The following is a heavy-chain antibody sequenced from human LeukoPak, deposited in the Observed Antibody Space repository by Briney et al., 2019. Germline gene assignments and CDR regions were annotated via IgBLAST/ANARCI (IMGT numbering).Heavy chain of an antibody. J-gene: IGHJ6*03. V-gene: IGHV3-20*04. CDR3: AKGDFYNYMDV. CDR1: GFIFNDHG. CDR2: SNWTGCNT. Sequence: PGGSLRLFCGASGFIFNDHGMRCVRRDPGKGLGWVSGSNWTGCNTNYADSVKGRFTISRDNAKNALYMQINSLRAEDTAVYYCAKGDFYNYMDVWGKGTTVTVSS.